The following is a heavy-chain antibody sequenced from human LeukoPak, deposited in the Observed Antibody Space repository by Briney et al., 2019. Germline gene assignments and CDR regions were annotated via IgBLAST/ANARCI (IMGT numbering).Heavy chain of an antibody. V-gene: IGHV3-30-3*01. CDR2: ISYDGSNK. CDR1: GFTFSSYA. CDR3: AKARLTVTHVDY. Sequence: GGSLRLSCAASGFTFSSYAMHWVRQAPGKGLEWVAVISYDGSNKYYADSVKGRFTISRDNSKNTLYLQMNSLRAEDTAVCYCAKARLTVTHVDYWGQGTLVTVSS. D-gene: IGHD4-17*01. J-gene: IGHJ4*02.